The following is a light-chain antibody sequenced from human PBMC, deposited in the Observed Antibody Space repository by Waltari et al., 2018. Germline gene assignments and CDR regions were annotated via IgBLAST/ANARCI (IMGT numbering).Light chain of an antibody. CDR3: QVWDNDTDQVV. CDR1: NIGSKN. CDR2: DDS. J-gene: IGLJ2*01. V-gene: IGLV3-21*04. Sequence: SYVLTQPPSVSVAPGKTASITCGGNNIGSKNGHWYHQRPGQAPTLVIYDDSDRPSGIPERFSGSNSGNTATLTIRRVEAGDEADYYCQVWDNDTDQVVFGGGTKLTVL.